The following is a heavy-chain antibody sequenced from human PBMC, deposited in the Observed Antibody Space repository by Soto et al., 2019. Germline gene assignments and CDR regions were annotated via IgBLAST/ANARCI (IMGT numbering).Heavy chain of an antibody. D-gene: IGHD5-18*01. CDR1: GGSISSGGYY. CDR3: ARGGGYSFGSLCDY. CDR2: IYYSGST. V-gene: IGHV4-31*03. Sequence: SETLSLTCTVSGGSISSGGYYCSWIRQHPGKGLEWIGYIYYSGSTYYNPSLKSRVTISVDTSKNQFSLKLSSVTAADTAVYFCARGGGYSFGSLCDYWGLGTLVTVSS. J-gene: IGHJ4*02.